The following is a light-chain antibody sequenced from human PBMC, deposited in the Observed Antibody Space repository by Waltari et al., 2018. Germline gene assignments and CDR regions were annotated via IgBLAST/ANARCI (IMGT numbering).Light chain of an antibody. Sequence: DIVMTQSPDSLPVSLGERATISCKSSQSVLYSSRNKNYLAWYQQKPGQPPELLIYWASTRESGVPDRFIASGSGTDFTLTITSLQAEDVAVYYCQQYYSIPYTFGQGTKLEIK. CDR3: QQYYSIPYT. J-gene: IGKJ2*01. CDR1: QSVLYSSRNKNY. V-gene: IGKV4-1*01. CDR2: WAS.